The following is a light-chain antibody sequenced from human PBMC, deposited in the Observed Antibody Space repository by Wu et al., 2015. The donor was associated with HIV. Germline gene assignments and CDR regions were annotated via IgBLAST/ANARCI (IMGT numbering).Light chain of an antibody. CDR3: QQTSSTPPWT. V-gene: IGKV1-39*01. Sequence: DIQMTQSPSSLSASVGDRVTITCRTTQSINNYLNWYQQKPGKAPNLLIYSTSSLQSGVPSRFSGTGSETDFTLTITSLQPEDFATYYCQQTSSTPPWTFGQGTKVEIK. CDR2: STS. CDR1: QSINNY. J-gene: IGKJ1*01.